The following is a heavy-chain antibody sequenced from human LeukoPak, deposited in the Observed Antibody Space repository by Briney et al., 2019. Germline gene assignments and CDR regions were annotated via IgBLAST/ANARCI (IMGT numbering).Heavy chain of an antibody. V-gene: IGHV4-39*01. D-gene: IGHD1-26*01. CDR1: GGSIRSSSYY. Sequence: PETLSLTCTVSGGSIRSSSYYWGWIRQPPGKGLEWIGSIYYSGSTYYNPSLKSRVIISVDTSKNQFSLKLSSVTAADTAVYYCASLRERSYYARGFDYWGQGTLVTVSS. J-gene: IGHJ4*02. CDR3: ASLRERSYYARGFDY. CDR2: IYYSGST.